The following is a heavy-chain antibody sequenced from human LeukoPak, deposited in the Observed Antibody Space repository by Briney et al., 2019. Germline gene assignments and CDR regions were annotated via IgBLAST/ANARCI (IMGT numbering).Heavy chain of an antibody. CDR2: IVVGSGNT. V-gene: IGHV1-58*02. Sequence: SVKVSCEASAFTFTSSAMEWVRQARGQRREWLGWIVVGSGNTNHAQKFKERVTITKDMSTSPAYMEPSSLRSEDTALYYCPAEARGTMTTEIHDYYYYYMDVWGKGTRVTVPS. CDR1: AFTFTSSA. CDR3: PAEARGTMTTEIHDYYYYYMDV. D-gene: IGHD4-17*01. J-gene: IGHJ6*03.